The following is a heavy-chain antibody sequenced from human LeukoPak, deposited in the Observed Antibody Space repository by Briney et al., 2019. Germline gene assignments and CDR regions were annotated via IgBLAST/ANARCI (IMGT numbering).Heavy chain of an antibody. CDR3: ARSWRRRYSLNLPPPRYFYYGMDV. D-gene: IGHD5-18*01. J-gene: IGHJ6*02. CDR2: IIPIFGIA. V-gene: IGHV1-69*04. Sequence: SVKVSCKASGGTFSSYAISWVRQAPGQGLEWMGRIIPIFGIANYAQKFQGRVTITADKSTSTAYMELSSLRSEDTAVYYCARSWRRRYSLNLPPPRYFYYGMDVWGQGTTVTVSS. CDR1: GGTFSSYA.